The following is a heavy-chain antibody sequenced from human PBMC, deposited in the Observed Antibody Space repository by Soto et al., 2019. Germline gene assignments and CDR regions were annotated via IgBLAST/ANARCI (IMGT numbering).Heavy chain of an antibody. CDR3: ATVGGIVVAATDY. J-gene: IGHJ4*02. V-gene: IGHV4-39*01. D-gene: IGHD6-19*01. CDR2: IYYSGST. Sequence: QLQLQESGPGLVKPSETLSLTCTVSGGSISSSSYYWGWIRQPPGKGLEWIGSIYYSGSTYYNPSLKSRVTISVDTSKNQFSLKLSSVTAADTAVYYCATVGGIVVAATDYWGQGTLVTVSS. CDR1: GGSISSSSYY.